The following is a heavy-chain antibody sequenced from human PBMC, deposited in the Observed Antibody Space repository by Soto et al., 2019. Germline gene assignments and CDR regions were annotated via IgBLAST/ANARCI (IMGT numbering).Heavy chain of an antibody. CDR3: ARAPYYDFWSGYYSWFDP. J-gene: IGHJ5*02. Sequence: SVKVSCKASGGTFSSYAISWVRQAPGQGLEWMGGIIPIFGTANYAQKFPGRVTITADESTSTAYMELSSLRSEDTAVYYCARAPYYDFWSGYYSWFDPWGQGALVTVPS. V-gene: IGHV1-69*13. CDR2: IIPIFGTA. D-gene: IGHD3-3*01. CDR1: GGTFSSYA.